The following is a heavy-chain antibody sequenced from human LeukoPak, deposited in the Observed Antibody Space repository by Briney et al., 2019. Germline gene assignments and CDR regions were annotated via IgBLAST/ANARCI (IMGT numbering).Heavy chain of an antibody. CDR2: ISSSSSYI. Sequence: GGSLRLSCAASGFTFSSYSMNWVRQAPGKGLEWVSSISSSSSYIYYADSVKGRFTISRDNAKNSLYLQMNSLGAEDTAVYYCASWGVPAAPQDDAFDIWGQGTMVTVSS. J-gene: IGHJ3*02. CDR3: ASWGVPAAPQDDAFDI. D-gene: IGHD2-2*01. CDR1: GFTFSSYS. V-gene: IGHV3-21*01.